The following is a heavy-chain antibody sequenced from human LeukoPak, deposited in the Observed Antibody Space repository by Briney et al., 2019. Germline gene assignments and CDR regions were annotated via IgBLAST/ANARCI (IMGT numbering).Heavy chain of an antibody. Sequence: PSETLSLTCTVSGGSISSHYWSWIRQPPGKGLEWIGYIYYSGSTNYNPSLKSRVTISVDTSKNQFSLKLSSVTAADTAVYYCARAPAMEWFDPWGQGTLVTVSS. D-gene: IGHD1-1*01. V-gene: IGHV4-59*11. J-gene: IGHJ5*02. CDR2: IYYSGST. CDR1: GGSISSHY. CDR3: ARAPAMEWFDP.